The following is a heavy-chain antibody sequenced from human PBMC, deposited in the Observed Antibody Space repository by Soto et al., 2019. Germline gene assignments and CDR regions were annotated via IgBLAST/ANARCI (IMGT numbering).Heavy chain of an antibody. D-gene: IGHD1-26*01. Sequence: PGGSLRLSCAASGFTFSSYWMHWVRQAPGKGLVWVSRINSDGSSTSYADSVKGRLTISRDNAKNTLYLQMNSLRAEDTAVYYCAREGDGGAFDIWGQGTMVTVSS. J-gene: IGHJ3*02. CDR3: AREGDGGAFDI. V-gene: IGHV3-74*01. CDR2: INSDGSST. CDR1: GFTFSSYW.